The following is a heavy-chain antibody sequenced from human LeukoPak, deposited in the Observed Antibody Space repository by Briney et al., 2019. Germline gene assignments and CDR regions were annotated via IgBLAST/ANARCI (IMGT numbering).Heavy chain of an antibody. CDR3: ARDLSDYYDSSGYYP. CDR2: IKQDGSEK. Sequence: GGSLRLSCAASRFTFSSYWMSWVRQAPGKGLEWVANIKQDGSEKYYVDSVKGRFTISRDNAKNSLYLQMNSLRAEDTAVYYCARDLSDYYDSSGYYPWGQGTLVTVSS. J-gene: IGHJ5*02. D-gene: IGHD3-22*01. CDR1: RFTFSSYW. V-gene: IGHV3-7*01.